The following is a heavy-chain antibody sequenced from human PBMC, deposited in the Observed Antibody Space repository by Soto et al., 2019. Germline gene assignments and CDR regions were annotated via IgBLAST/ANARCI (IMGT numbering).Heavy chain of an antibody. CDR3: AGDLSGGTYPWFCDL. D-gene: IGHD1-26*01. V-gene: IGHV1-18*04. J-gene: IGHJ2*01. CDR1: GYTFSIYG. CDR2: ISGYNGNT. Sequence: QVQLVQSGAEVKKPGASVKVSCKASGYTFSIYGISWVRQAPGQGLEWMGWISGYNGNTKYAQKFEGRVTVTTDTSTSGAYMELGSLRSYDTAIYYCAGDLSGGTYPWFCDLWGRGTLVTVSS.